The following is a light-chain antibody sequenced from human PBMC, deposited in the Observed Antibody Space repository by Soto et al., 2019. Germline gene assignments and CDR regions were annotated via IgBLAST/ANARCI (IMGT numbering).Light chain of an antibody. CDR2: GAS. V-gene: IGKV1-5*01. CDR1: QSIRYY. J-gene: IGKJ1*01. CDR3: QHHNSYSQT. Sequence: DIQLTQSPPTLYASVGDRVTITCRASQSIRYYLAWYQQMPGKAPKLLIYGASSLQSGFPSRFSGSGSGTEFTLTISSLQPDDFAPYFCQHHNSYSQTFGQGTKVEI.